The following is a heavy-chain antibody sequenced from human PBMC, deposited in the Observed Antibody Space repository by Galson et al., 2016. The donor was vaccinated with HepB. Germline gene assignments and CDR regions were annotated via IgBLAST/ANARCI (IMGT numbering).Heavy chain of an antibody. V-gene: IGHV3-53*01. CDR3: ARGPGYYSASGRPWDYNPMDV. CDR2: IYTAGNT. Sequence: SLRLSCAVSGFSVSTNYMSWVRQALGKGLEWVSIIYTAGNTYYTDSVKGRFTISRDNAQNTLYLQMTSLTGEDTSVYYCARGPGYYSASGRPWDYNPMDVWGQGTTVIVSS. D-gene: IGHD3-10*01. CDR1: GFSVSTNY. J-gene: IGHJ6*02.